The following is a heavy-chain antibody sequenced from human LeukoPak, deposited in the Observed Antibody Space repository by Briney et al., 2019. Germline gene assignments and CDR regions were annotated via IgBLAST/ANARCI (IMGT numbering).Heavy chain of an antibody. D-gene: IGHD6-19*01. CDR3: AKTPSGWYWYFDL. Sequence: GGSLRLSCAASGFTFSSYAMSWVRQAPGKGLEWVSAISGSGGSAYYADSVKGRFTISRDNSKNTLYLQMNSLRAEDTAVYYCAKTPSGWYWYFDLWGRGTLVTVSS. CDR1: GFTFSSYA. J-gene: IGHJ2*01. CDR2: ISGSGGSA. V-gene: IGHV3-23*01.